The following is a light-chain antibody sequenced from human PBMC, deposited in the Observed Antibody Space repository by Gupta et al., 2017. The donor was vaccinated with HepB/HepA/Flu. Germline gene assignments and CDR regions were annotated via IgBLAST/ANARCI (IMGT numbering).Light chain of an antibody. CDR3: QSDDSRRSGPVV. CDR2: GNS. V-gene: IGLV1-40*01. CDR1: SPNIGAGHD. Sequence: QSVLPQPPSVSGAPGQPVPISCTGRSPNIGAGHDVHWYQQLPGAAPKLLIFGNSNRPSGVPERFSGSKSGTSASLAITGLQAEEEADYYCQSDDSRRSGPVVFGGGTKLTVL. J-gene: IGLJ2*01.